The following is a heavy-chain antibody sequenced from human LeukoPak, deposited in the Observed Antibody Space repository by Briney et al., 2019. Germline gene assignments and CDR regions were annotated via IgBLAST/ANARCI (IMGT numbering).Heavy chain of an antibody. V-gene: IGHV1-24*01. CDR2: FDPEDGET. D-gene: IGHD6-19*01. CDR3: ATRWRTAVAGTRDAFDI. Sequence: ASVKVSCKVSGYTLTELSMHWVRQAPGKGLEWMGGFDPEDGETIYAQKFQGRVTMTEDTSTDTAYMELSSLRSEDTAVYYCATRWRTAVAGTRDAFDIWGQGTMVTVSS. CDR1: GYTLTELS. J-gene: IGHJ3*02.